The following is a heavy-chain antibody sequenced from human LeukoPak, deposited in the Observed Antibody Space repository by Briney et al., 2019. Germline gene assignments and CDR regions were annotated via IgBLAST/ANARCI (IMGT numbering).Heavy chain of an antibody. CDR2: ISSSGSTI. CDR3: ARTSSWYFLDY. Sequence: LSLTCAVYGGSFSDYYMSWIRQAPGKGLEWVSYISSSGSTIYYADSVKGRFTISRDNAKNSLYLQMNSLRAEDTAVYYCARTSSWYFLDYWGQGTLVTVSS. V-gene: IGHV3-11*01. J-gene: IGHJ4*02. D-gene: IGHD6-13*01. CDR1: GGSFSDYY.